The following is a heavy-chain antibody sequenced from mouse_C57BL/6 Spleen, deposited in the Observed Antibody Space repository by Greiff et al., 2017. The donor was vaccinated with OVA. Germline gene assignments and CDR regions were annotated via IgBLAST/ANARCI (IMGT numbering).Heavy chain of an antibody. CDR1: GFTFTDYY. CDR2: IRDKANGYTT. Sequence: DVMLVESGGGLVQPGGSLSLSCAASGFTFTDYYMSWVRQPPGKALEWLGFIRDKANGYTTEYSASVKGRFTISRDNSQSILYLQMNALRAEDSATYSCARLDGSSPFAYWGQGTLVTVSA. J-gene: IGHJ3*01. CDR3: ARLDGSSPFAY. D-gene: IGHD1-1*01. V-gene: IGHV7-3*01.